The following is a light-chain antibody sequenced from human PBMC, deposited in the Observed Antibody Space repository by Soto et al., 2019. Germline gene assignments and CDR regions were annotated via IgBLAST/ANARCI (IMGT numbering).Light chain of an antibody. J-gene: IGLJ2*01. Sequence: QSALTQPASVSGSPGQSSTISCTGTSSDVGGYNYVSWYQQHPGKAPKLMIYDVTNRPSGVSNRFSGSKSGNTASLTISGLQAEDEADYYCSSYRSGSTPVVFGGRTKLTVL. CDR2: DVT. CDR1: SSDVGGYNY. CDR3: SSYRSGSTPVV. V-gene: IGLV2-14*01.